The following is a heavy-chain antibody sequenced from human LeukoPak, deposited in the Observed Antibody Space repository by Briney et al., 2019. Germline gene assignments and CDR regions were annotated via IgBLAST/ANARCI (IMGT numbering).Heavy chain of an antibody. CDR3: ARSNRIAVAGTGAFDI. CDR2: IYPGDSDT. J-gene: IGHJ3*02. CDR1: GYSFTSYW. Sequence: GESLKISCKGSGYSFTSYWIGWVRQMPGKGLEWMGIIYPGDSDTRYSPSFQGQVTISADKSISTAYLQWSSLKASDTAMYYRARSNRIAVAGTGAFDIWGQGTMVTVSS. D-gene: IGHD6-19*01. V-gene: IGHV5-51*01.